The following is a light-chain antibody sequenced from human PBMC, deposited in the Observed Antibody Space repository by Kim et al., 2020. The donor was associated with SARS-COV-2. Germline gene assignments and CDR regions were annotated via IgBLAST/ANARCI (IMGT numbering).Light chain of an antibody. J-gene: IGKJ2*01. CDR3: QQYEDLPYT. V-gene: IGKV1-33*01. Sequence: SASVGHGVNITCQASRDISNYLNWYQQKPGRAPNLLIYDASNLHTGVSSRFSGTGSGTEFTFTINSLQPEDVATYFCQQYEDLPYTFGQGTKLE. CDR1: RDISNY. CDR2: DAS.